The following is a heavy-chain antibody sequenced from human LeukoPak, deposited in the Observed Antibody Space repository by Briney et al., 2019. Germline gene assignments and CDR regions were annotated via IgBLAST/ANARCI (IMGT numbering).Heavy chain of an antibody. D-gene: IGHD4-17*01. CDR3: ARVGHHGDRLIDAFDI. CDR2: IYYSGST. J-gene: IGHJ3*02. CDR1: GGSISSYY. V-gene: IGHV4-59*01. Sequence: SETLSLTCTVSGGSISSYYWSWIRQPPGKGLEWIGYIYYSGSTNCNPSLKSRVTISVDTSKNQFSLKLSSVTAADTAVYYCARVGHHGDRLIDAFDIWGQGTMVTVSS.